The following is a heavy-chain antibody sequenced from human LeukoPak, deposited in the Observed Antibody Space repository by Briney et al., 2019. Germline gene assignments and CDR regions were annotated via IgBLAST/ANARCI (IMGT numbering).Heavy chain of an antibody. Sequence: SETLSLTCTVSGGSINSYYWSWIRQPPGKGLEWIGYIYYSGSTNYNPSLKSRVTISVDTSKNQFSLKLSSVTAADTAVYYCARGTTMIVVAPPDYWGQGTLVTVSS. CDR2: IYYSGST. CDR1: GGSINSYY. D-gene: IGHD3-22*01. V-gene: IGHV4-59*08. J-gene: IGHJ4*02. CDR3: ARGTTMIVVAPPDY.